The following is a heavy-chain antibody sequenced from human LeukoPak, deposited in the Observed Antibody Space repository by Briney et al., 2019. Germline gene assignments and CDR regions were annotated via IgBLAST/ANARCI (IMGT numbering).Heavy chain of an antibody. CDR1: GFTFSSYG. D-gene: IGHD6-13*01. CDR2: IRYDGSNK. V-gene: IGHV3-30*02. Sequence: GGSLRLSCAASGFTFSSYGMHWVRQAPGKGLEWVAFIRYDGSNKYYADSVKGRFTISRDNSKNTLYLQMNSLRAEDTAVYYCAKSRYSSSWYLVDYWGQGTPVTVSS. CDR3: AKSRYSSSWYLVDY. J-gene: IGHJ4*02.